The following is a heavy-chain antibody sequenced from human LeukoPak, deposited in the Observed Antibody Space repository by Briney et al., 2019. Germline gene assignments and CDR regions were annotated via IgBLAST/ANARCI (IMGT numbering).Heavy chain of an antibody. CDR3: ARMGWNYVWYGHMDV. CDR1: AGSISSYY. CDR2: IYYSGST. D-gene: IGHD1-7*01. J-gene: IGHJ6*03. Sequence: PSETLSLTCTVSAGSISSYYWSWIRHPPRKGLEWIGYIYYSGSTNYNPALKGRVTISVDTSKNQFSLKLSSVTAADTAVYYCARMGWNYVWYGHMDVWGKGTTLTVSS. V-gene: IGHV4-59*01.